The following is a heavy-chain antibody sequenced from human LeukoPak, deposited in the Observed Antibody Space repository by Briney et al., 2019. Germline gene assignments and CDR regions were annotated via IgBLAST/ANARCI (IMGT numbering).Heavy chain of an antibody. CDR2: IVYDGSYK. V-gene: IGHV3-30*03. CDR3: ARDPNYYDSSGGGGFDY. D-gene: IGHD3-22*01. J-gene: IGHJ4*02. CDR1: GFTFSSYG. Sequence: GGTLRLSCAASGFTFSSYGMSWVRQAPGKGLEWVAVIVYDGSYKYYADSVKGRFTISRDNAKNSLYLQMNSLRAEDTAVYYCARDPNYYDSSGGGGFDYWGQGTLVTVSS.